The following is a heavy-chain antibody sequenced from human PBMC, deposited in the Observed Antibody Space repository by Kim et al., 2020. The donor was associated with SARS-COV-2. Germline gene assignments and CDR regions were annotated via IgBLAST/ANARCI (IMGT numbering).Heavy chain of an antibody. CDR3: ARGGRLLPGAY. D-gene: IGHD5-12*01. V-gene: IGHV3-30*01. Sequence: KYYADSVKGRFTIARDNSKKTMYLQRNSRRGEDTAVYYCARGGRLLPGAYWGQGTLVTVSS. J-gene: IGHJ4*02. CDR2: K.